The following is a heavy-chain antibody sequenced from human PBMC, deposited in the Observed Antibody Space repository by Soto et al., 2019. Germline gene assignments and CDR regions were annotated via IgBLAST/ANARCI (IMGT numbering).Heavy chain of an antibody. D-gene: IGHD2-15*01. CDR1: GFPFSSYG. CDR2: IWYDGSNK. Sequence: PGGSLRLSCAASGFPFSSYGMHWVRQAPGKGLEWVAVIWYDGSNKYYADSVKGRFTISRDNSKNTLYLQMNSLRAEDTAVYYCARDSLVVVAEHKAFDPWGQGTLVTVSS. CDR3: ARDSLVVVAEHKAFDP. V-gene: IGHV3-33*08. J-gene: IGHJ5*02.